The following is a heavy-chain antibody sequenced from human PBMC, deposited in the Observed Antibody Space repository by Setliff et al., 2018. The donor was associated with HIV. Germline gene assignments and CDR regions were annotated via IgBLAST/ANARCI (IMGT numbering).Heavy chain of an antibody. CDR3: VASSSWSCRLNY. V-gene: IGHV4-59*11. J-gene: IGHJ4*02. Sequence: SETLSLTCTVSGGSISSHYWSWIRQPPGKGLEWIGSIYYSGSTNYNPSLKSRVTVSVDTSKKQFSLKLTSVTAADTGIYYCVASSSWSCRLNYWGQGTQVTVSS. CDR1: GGSISSHY. CDR2: IYYSGST. D-gene: IGHD6-13*01.